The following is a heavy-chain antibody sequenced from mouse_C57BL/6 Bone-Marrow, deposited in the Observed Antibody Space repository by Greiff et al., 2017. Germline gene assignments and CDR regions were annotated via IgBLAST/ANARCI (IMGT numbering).Heavy chain of an antibody. V-gene: IGHV1-55*01. CDR3: NKFITTVVANYAMDY. D-gene: IGHD1-1*01. CDR1: GYTFTSYW. Sequence: VQLQQPGASVKMSCQASGYTFTSYWITWVKQRPGQGLEWIGDIYPGSGSTNYNEKFKSKATLTVDTSSSTAYMQLSSLTSEDSAVYYCNKFITTVVANYAMDYWGQGTSVTVSS. CDR2: IYPGSGST. J-gene: IGHJ4*01.